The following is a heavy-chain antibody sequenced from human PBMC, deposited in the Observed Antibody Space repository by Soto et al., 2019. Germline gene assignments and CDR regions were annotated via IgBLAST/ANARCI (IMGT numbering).Heavy chain of an antibody. CDR1: GYTFTSYA. V-gene: IGHV1-3*01. CDR2: INAGNGNT. CDR3: ARDSSCWLFDY. D-gene: IGHD6-19*01. Sequence: QVQLVQSGAEVKKPGASVKVSCKASGYTFTSYAMHWVRQAPGQRLEWMGWINAGNGNTKYSQKFQGRVTITRDTSASTPYMELSSLRSEDTAVYYCARDSSCWLFDYWGQGTLVTVSS. J-gene: IGHJ4*02.